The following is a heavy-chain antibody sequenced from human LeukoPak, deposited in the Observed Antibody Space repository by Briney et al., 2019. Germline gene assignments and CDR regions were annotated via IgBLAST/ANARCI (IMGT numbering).Heavy chain of an antibody. CDR1: GFTFSSYA. D-gene: IGHD2-15*01. CDR3: ANVHWRYCSGGSCSYYYGMDV. CDR2: ISGSGGNT. Sequence: GGSLRLSCAASGFTFSSYAMSWVRQAPGKGLEWVSGISGSGGNTYYADSVKGRFTISRDNSKSTVYLQMNSLRAEDTAVYYCANVHWRYCSGGSCSYYYGMDVWGQGTTVTVSS. J-gene: IGHJ6*02. V-gene: IGHV3-23*01.